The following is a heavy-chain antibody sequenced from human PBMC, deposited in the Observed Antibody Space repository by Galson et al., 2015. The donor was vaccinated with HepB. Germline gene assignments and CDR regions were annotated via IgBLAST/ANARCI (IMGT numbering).Heavy chain of an antibody. V-gene: IGHV3-23*01. Sequence: SLRLSCAASGFTFSSYAMNWVRQAPGKGLEWVSGTTGSGGSAYYADSVQGRFIISRDNSENMLYLQMSSLSAEDTAIYYCAKGWDYGGNTGAFDIWGRGTMVTVSS. J-gene: IGHJ3*02. D-gene: IGHD4-23*01. CDR1: GFTFSSYA. CDR2: TTGSGGSA. CDR3: AKGWDYGGNTGAFDI.